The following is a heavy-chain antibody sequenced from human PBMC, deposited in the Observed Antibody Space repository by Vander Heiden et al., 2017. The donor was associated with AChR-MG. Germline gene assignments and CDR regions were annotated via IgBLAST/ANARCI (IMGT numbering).Heavy chain of an antibody. CDR2: ISGSGGST. Sequence: EVQLLESGGGLVQPGGSLRLSCADSGFTFSSHAMSWVRPAPGKGLEWVSAISGSGGSTYYADSVKGRFTISRDNSKNTLYLQMNSLRAEDTAVYYCAKAYRGDSLGGFDYWGQGTLVTVSS. J-gene: IGHJ4*02. V-gene: IGHV3-23*01. CDR1: GFTFSSHA. CDR3: AKAYRGDSLGGFDY. D-gene: IGHD2-21*02.